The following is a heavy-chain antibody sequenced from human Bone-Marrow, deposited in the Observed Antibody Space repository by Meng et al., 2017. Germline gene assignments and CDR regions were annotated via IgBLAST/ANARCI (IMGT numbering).Heavy chain of an antibody. J-gene: IGHJ3*02. V-gene: IGHV3-23*01. CDR3: AKSRTASGRGQGDAFDI. CDR1: GFTFDSYA. D-gene: IGHD3-10*01. CDR2: FSGRGGGT. Sequence: GESLKISCAASGFTFDSYAMSWVRQAPGRGLEWVSAFSGRGGGTYYADSVKGRFTISRDNSKNTQYLQMNSLRADDTAVYYCAKSRTASGRGQGDAFDIWGQGTMVTVSS.